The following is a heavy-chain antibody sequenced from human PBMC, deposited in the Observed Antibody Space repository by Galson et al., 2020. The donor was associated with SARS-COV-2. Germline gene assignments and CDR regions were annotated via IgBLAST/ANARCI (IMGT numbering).Heavy chain of an antibody. J-gene: IGHJ6*02. Sequence: SETLSLTCTVSGGSISSSSYYWGWIRQRTGKGLEWIGSIYYSGRTYYNPSLKSRVTISVDTYKNQFSLKLSSVTAADTAVYYCARRPNQHRPFYYYYYGTDFWGQRTTVTVSS. D-gene: IGHD2-2*01. CDR1: GGSISSSSYY. CDR3: ARRPNQHRPFYYYYYGTDF. CDR2: IYYSGRT. V-gene: IGHV4-39*01.